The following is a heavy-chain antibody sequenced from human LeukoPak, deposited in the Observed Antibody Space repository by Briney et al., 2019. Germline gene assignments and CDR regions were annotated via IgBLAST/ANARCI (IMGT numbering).Heavy chain of an antibody. CDR1: GYSFTSYW. J-gene: IGHJ4*02. V-gene: IGHV5-51*01. CDR3: ARQLGTYYDSSGYYYVY. CDR2: IYPGDSDT. Sequence: GESLKISCKGSGYSFTSYWIGWVRQIPGKGLEWMGIIYPGDSDTRYSPSLQGQVTISADKSISTAYLQWSSLKASDTAMYYCARQLGTYYDSSGYYYVYWGQGTLVTVSS. D-gene: IGHD3-22*01.